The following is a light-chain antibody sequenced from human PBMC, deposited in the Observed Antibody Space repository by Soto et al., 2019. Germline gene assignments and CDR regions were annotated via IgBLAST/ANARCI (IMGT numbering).Light chain of an antibody. V-gene: IGKV1-5*03. J-gene: IGKJ1*01. CDR1: ESISHW. CDR2: KAS. CDR3: QQLNNYPWT. Sequence: DIQMTQSPSTLSASVGDRVTMACRASESISHWLAWYQQKPGKAPNLLIYKASNLETGVPSRFSGSGSGTEFTLTISSLQPDDFAIYYCQQLNNYPWTFGQGTRVEVK.